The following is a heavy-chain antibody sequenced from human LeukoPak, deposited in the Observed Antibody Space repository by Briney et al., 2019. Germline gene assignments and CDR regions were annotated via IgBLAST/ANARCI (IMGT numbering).Heavy chain of an antibody. CDR3: ARGGYYGSGSYYTFDY. D-gene: IGHD3-10*01. CDR2: IYPGDSDT. V-gene: IGHV5-51*01. Sequence: GESLKISCKGSGYSFTAYWIGWVRQMPGKGLEWMGIIYPGDSDTTYSPSFQGQVTISADKSISTAYLQWSSLKASDTAMYYCARGGYYGSGSYYTFDYWGQGTLVTVSS. CDR1: GYSFTAYW. J-gene: IGHJ4*02.